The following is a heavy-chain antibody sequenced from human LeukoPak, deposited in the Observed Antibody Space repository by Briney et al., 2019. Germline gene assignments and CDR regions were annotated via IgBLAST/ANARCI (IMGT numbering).Heavy chain of an antibody. D-gene: IGHD6-19*01. CDR3: ASLGVAGTSYYFDY. J-gene: IGHJ4*02. Sequence: PSETLPLTCTVSGGSISSYYWSWIRQPPGKGLEWIGYIYYSGSTNYNPSLKSRVTISVDTSKNQFSLKLSSVTAADTAVYYCASLGVAGTSYYFDYWGQGTLVTVSS. CDR2: IYYSGST. V-gene: IGHV4-59*08. CDR1: GGSISSYY.